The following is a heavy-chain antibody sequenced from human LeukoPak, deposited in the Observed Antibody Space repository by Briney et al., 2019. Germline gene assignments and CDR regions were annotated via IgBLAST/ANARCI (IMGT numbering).Heavy chain of an antibody. CDR1: GFTFSSYA. V-gene: IGHV3-30*04. D-gene: IGHD5-18*01. CDR2: ISYDGSNK. CDR3: ARGRGYSYGTIDC. J-gene: IGHJ4*02. Sequence: SGGSLRLSCAASGFTFSSYAMHWVRQAPGKGLEWVAVISYDGSNKYYADSVKGRFTISRDNSKNTLYLQMNSLRAEDTAVYYCARGRGYSYGTIDCWGQGTLVTVSS.